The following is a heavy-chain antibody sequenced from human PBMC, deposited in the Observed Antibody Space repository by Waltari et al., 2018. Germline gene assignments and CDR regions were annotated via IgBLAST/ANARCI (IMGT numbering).Heavy chain of an antibody. V-gene: IGHV4-34*01. D-gene: IGHD3-22*01. CDR2: INHSGST. CDR1: GGSFSGYY. CDR3: AREGVYDSSGFGGY. Sequence: QVQLQQWGAGLLKPSETLSLTCAVYGGSFSGYYWSWIRQPPGKGLEWIGEINHSGSTNYNPSLKSRVTISVDTSKNQFSLKLSSVTAADTAVYYCAREGVYDSSGFGGYWGQGTLVTVSS. J-gene: IGHJ4*02.